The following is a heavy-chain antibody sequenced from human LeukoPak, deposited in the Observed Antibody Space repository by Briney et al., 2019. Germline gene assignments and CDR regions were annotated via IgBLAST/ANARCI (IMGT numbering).Heavy chain of an antibody. CDR3: ARQYISGWFFDY. J-gene: IGHJ4*02. D-gene: IGHD6-19*01. Sequence: GGSLRLSCAVSGFTFRTYWMSWVRQAPGKGLEWVSIIYSDGSTYYADSVKGRFTISRDNSQNTVFLQMNSLRAEDTAVYCCARQYISGWFFDYWGQGALVTVYS. CDR2: IYSDGST. V-gene: IGHV3-66*04. CDR1: GFTFRTYW.